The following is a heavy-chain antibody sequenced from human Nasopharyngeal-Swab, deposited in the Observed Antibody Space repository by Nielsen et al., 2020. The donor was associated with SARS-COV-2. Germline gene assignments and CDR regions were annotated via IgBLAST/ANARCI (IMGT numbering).Heavy chain of an antibody. J-gene: IGHJ3*02. CDR1: GFTFSIYA. V-gene: IGHV3-64D*06. D-gene: IGHD3-16*01. CDR2: INDYEDRL. CDR3: GKDRRGKYGFEI. Sequence: GESLKISCSASGFTFSIYAMHWVRQAPGKGLEYVSTINDYEDRLYYADSVKGRFTISRDNSKNTLDLQMSSLRAEDTAVYWCGKDRRGKYGFEIWGQGTMVTVSS.